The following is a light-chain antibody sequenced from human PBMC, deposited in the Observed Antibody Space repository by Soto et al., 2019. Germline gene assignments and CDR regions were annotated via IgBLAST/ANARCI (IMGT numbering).Light chain of an antibody. CDR1: QSVSSNF. J-gene: IGKJ1*01. Sequence: IVLTQSPATLSLSPGERATLSCRASQSVSSNFLAWYQHKPGQAPRLLIYDSSSRATGIPDRFSGSGSGTDFTLSIIRLEHEDFAVYYCQQYDTSPWTFGQGTKVDIK. CDR2: DSS. V-gene: IGKV3-20*01. CDR3: QQYDTSPWT.